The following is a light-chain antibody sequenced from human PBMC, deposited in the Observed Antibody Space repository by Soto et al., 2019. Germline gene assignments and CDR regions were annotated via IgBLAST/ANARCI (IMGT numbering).Light chain of an antibody. CDR2: SAS. Sequence: DIQVTQSPSVLSASVGDTVPITCRASQALSNYLAWYQQKPGKAPDLLIYSASTLQSGVPSRFSGSGSETEFSLTIRTLQPEDFATYYCQHLTRYPLTFGGGTKVDIK. CDR3: QHLTRYPLT. V-gene: IGKV1-9*01. CDR1: QALSNY. J-gene: IGKJ4*01.